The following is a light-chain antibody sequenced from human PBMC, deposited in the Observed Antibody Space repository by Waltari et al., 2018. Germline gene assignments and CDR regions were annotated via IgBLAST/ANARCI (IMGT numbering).Light chain of an antibody. J-gene: IGKJ1*01. Sequence: EIVITQSPATLSVSPGELVNLTCRTSQSVNSNLAWYQQTPGQTPGRLVSGASTRATTLPARFSGSWSGTEFTLTISSLQAEDSAVYYCHQYNNWPPWTFGQGTRVEIK. CDR2: GAS. CDR3: HQYNNWPPWT. V-gene: IGKV3-15*01. CDR1: QSVNSN.